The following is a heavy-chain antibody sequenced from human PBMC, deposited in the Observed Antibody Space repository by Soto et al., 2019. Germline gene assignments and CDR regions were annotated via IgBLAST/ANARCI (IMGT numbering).Heavy chain of an antibody. CDR2: TYYRSKWYN. CDR3: ARDQGGDIVVVPAAPYYGMDV. V-gene: IGHV6-1*01. Sequence: QSQTLSLTCAISGDSVSSNSAAWNWIRQSPSRGLEWLGRTYYRSKWYNDYAVSVKSRITINPDTSKNQFSLQLNSVTTEDTAVYYCARDQGGDIVVVPAAPYYGMDVWGQGTTVTVSS. CDR1: GDSVSSNSAA. D-gene: IGHD2-2*01. J-gene: IGHJ6*02.